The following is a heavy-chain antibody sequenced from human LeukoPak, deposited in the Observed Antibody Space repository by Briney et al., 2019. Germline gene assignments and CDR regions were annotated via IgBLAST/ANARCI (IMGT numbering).Heavy chain of an antibody. CDR1: GFTFSNYW. CDR3: ARGSGGGD. Sequence: GGSLRLSCAASGFTFSNYWMSWLRQAPGKGLEWVANIKQDGSEKYYVDSVKGRFTISRDNAKNPLYLQMISMRAEDTAVYYCARGSGGGDWGQGTLVTVSS. J-gene: IGHJ4*02. CDR2: IKQDGSEK. V-gene: IGHV3-7*01. D-gene: IGHD3-10*01.